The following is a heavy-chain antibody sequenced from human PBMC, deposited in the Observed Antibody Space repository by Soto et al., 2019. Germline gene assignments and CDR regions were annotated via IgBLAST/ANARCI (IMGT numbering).Heavy chain of an antibody. J-gene: IGHJ5*02. CDR2: IIPIFGTA. Sequence: QVQLVQSGAEVQKPGSSVKVSCKASGGTFSSYAISWVRQAPGQGLEWMGGIIPIFGTANYAQKFQGRVTITADESTSTAYMELSSLRSEDTAVYYCARTPDDYSNYGPRLNWFDPWGQGTLVTVSS. CDR1: GGTFSSYA. D-gene: IGHD4-4*01. V-gene: IGHV1-69*01. CDR3: ARTPDDYSNYGPRLNWFDP.